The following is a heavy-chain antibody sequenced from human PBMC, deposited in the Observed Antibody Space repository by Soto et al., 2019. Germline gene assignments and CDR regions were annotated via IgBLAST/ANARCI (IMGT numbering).Heavy chain of an antibody. J-gene: IGHJ4*02. CDR1: GFTFSSYS. Sequence: EVQLVESGGGLVKPGGSLRLSCAASGFTFSSYSMNWVRQAPGKGLEWVSSISSSSSYIYYAGSVKGRFTISRDNAKNSLYLQMNSLRAEDTAVYYCATLPYGDYDFDYWGQGTLVTVSS. D-gene: IGHD4-17*01. V-gene: IGHV3-21*01. CDR3: ATLPYGDYDFDY. CDR2: ISSSSSYI.